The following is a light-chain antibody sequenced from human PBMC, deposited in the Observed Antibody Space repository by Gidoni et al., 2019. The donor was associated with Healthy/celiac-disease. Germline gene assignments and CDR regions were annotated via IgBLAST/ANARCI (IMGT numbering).Light chain of an antibody. J-gene: IGKJ1*01. Sequence: DIQMTQSPSTLSASVGDRVTITCRASQSISSWLAWYQQKPGKAPKLLIYKASSLESGVPSRFSGSGSGKEFTLTISSLQPDDFATYYCQQYNSYSPTFXXXTKVEIK. CDR2: KAS. CDR3: QQYNSYSPT. V-gene: IGKV1-5*03. CDR1: QSISSW.